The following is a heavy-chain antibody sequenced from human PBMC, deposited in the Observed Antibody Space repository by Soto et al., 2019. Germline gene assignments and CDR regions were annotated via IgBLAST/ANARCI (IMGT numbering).Heavy chain of an antibody. V-gene: IGHV1-18*01. CDR3: ARDTPMLTFGGVPYYFDY. CDR1: GYTVTSYG. J-gene: IGHJ4*02. Sequence: GASVKVSCKASGYTVTSYGISWVRQAPGQGLEWMGWISAYNGNTNYAQKLQGRVTMTTDTSTSTAYMELRSLRSDDTAVYYCARDTPMLTFGGVPYYFDYWGQGTLVTVSS. CDR2: ISAYNGNT. D-gene: IGHD3-16*01.